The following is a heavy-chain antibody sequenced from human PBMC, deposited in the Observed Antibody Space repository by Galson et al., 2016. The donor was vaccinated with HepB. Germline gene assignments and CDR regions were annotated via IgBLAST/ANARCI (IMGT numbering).Heavy chain of an antibody. V-gene: IGHV3-23*01. Sequence: SLRLSCAASGFTFSNYDMSWVRQAPGKGLEWVSGLSDSGTTAYYADSVKGRFTISSDNYKNTLSLQMDSLGGEDTAVYYCAKEDPGQGNPDMDDWGQGTPVTVSS. CDR1: GFTFSNYD. CDR3: AKEDPGQGNPDMDD. J-gene: IGHJ4*02. CDR2: LSDSGTTA.